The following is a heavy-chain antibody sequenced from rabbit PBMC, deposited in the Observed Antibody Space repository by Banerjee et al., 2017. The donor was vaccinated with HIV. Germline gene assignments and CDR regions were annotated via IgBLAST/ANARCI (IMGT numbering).Heavy chain of an antibody. CDR2: INTSSGNT. Sequence: QEQLVESGGGLVKPGASLTLTCKTSGFTLINYWICWVRQAPGKGLEWIACINTSSGNTVYASWAKGRFTISKTSSTTVTLQMTSLTAADTATYFCARDLAGVIGWNFNFWGPGTLVTVS. CDR1: GFTLINYW. J-gene: IGHJ4*01. V-gene: IGHV1S45*01. CDR3: ARDLAGVIGWNFNF. D-gene: IGHD4-1*01.